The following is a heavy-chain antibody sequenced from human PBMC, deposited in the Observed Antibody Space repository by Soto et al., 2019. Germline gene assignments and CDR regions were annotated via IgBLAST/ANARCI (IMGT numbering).Heavy chain of an antibody. CDR2: VYWDDDK. CDR1: GFALTYIGEG. Sequence: QITLKASGPTLVKPTQTLTLTCTFSGFALTYIGEGVGCIRQPPGKALEWLALVYWDDDKRYNPSLRSRLTITKDTSKKQVVLTMTNIDPVDTATYYCVQSRCGGDCLTFYSSHAYYGLDVWGQGTTVTVSS. CDR3: VQSRCGGDCLTFYSSHAYYGLDV. V-gene: IGHV2-5*02. J-gene: IGHJ6*02. D-gene: IGHD2-21*02.